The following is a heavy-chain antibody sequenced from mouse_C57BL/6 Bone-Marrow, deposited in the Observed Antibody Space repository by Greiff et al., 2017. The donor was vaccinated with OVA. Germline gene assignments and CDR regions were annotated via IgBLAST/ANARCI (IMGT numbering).Heavy chain of an antibody. V-gene: IGHV1-26*01. Sequence: EVKLQQSGPELVKPGASVKISCKASGYTFTDYYMNWVKQSHGKSLEWIGDINPNNGGTSYNQKFKGKATLTVDKSSSTAYMELRSLTSEDSAVXYCARGGVVAPCFDYWGQGTTLTVSS. J-gene: IGHJ2*01. CDR3: ARGGVVAPCFDY. CDR1: GYTFTDYY. D-gene: IGHD1-1*01. CDR2: INPNNGGT.